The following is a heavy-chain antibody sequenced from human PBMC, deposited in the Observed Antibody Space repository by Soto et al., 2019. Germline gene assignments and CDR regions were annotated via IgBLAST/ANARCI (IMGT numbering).Heavy chain of an antibody. CDR2: IYPGDSDT. CDR3: ARPGIHYDILTGYWH. Sequence: PGESLKISCKGSGYSFTSYWIGWVRQMPGKGLEWMGIIYPGDSDTRYSPSFQGQVTISADKSISTAYLQWSSLKASDTAMYYCARPGIHYDILTGYWHWGQGTLVTVSS. CDR1: GYSFTSYW. D-gene: IGHD3-9*01. V-gene: IGHV5-51*01. J-gene: IGHJ4*02.